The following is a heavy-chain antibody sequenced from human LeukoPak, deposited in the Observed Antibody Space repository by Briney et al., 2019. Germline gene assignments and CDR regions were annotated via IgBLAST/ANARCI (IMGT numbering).Heavy chain of an antibody. CDR3: ARGSGGEDFDY. CDR1: GYTFTSYG. V-gene: IGHV1-18*01. D-gene: IGHD3-16*01. J-gene: IGHJ4*02. Sequence: GASVKVSCKASGYTFTSYGISWVRQAPGQGLEWMGWISAYNGNTNYAQKLQGRVTITADESTSTAYMELSSLRSEDTAVYYCARGSGGEDFDYWGQGTLVTVSS. CDR2: ISAYNGNT.